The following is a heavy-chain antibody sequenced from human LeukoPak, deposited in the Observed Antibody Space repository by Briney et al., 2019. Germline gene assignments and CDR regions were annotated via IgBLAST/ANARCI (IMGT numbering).Heavy chain of an antibody. CDR1: GFTFSSYG. CDR3: AKVLRLLEWSLPLYGMDV. J-gene: IGHJ6*02. CDR2: ISYDGSNK. V-gene: IGHV3-30*18. Sequence: GRSLRLSCAASGFTFSSYGMHWVRQAPGKGLEWVAVISYDGSNKYYADSVKGRFTISRDNSKNTLYLQMNSLRAEDTAVYYCAKVLRLLEWSLPLYGMDVWGQGTTVTVSS. D-gene: IGHD3-3*01.